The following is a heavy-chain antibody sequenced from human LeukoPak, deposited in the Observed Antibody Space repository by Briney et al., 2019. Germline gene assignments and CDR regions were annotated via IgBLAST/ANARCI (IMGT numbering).Heavy chain of an antibody. D-gene: IGHD4-23*01. J-gene: IGHJ2*01. CDR3: ARTVVTLDWYFDL. V-gene: IGHV4-4*07. CDR2: FYTSGTT. Sequence: SEALSLTCSVSGGSISSYSWNWIRQPAGKGLEWIGRFYTSGTTNYNPSLKSRVTMSIDTSKNQVSLKMRSVTAADTAVYYCARTVVTLDWYFDLWGRGTLVSVSS. CDR1: GGSISSYS.